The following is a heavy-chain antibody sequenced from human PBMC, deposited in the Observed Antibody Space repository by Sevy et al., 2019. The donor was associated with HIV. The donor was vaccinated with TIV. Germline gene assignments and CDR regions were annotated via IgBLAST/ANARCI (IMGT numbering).Heavy chain of an antibody. CDR2: IKSKTDGGTT. J-gene: IGHJ6*03. CDR3: TTEVASSGYYRTNTGYYYYMDV. Sequence: GGSLRLSCAASGFTFSNAWMSWVRQAPGKGLEWFGRIKSKTDGGTTDYAAPVKGRFTISRDDSKNTLYLQMISLKIEDTAVYYSTTEVASSGYYRTNTGYYYYMDVWGKGTPVTVSS. V-gene: IGHV3-15*01. D-gene: IGHD3-3*01. CDR1: GFTFSNAW.